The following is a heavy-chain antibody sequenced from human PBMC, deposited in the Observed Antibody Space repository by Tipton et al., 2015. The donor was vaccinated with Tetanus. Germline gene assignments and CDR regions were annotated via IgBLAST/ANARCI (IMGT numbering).Heavy chain of an antibody. D-gene: IGHD2-15*01. V-gene: IGHV1-8*01. Sequence: QLVQSGAEVKKPGASVKVSCKASGYTFTSYGLNWVRKAAGRGFEWMGWLNPKSGSAAYAPRFQGRVTLTADKSTGTVYMDLSSLRPDDTAVYYCVRPDRYCSGGSCYLALDSWGQGSLITVSS. CDR3: VRPDRYCSGGSCYLALDS. CDR2: LNPKSGSA. CDR1: GYTFTSYG. J-gene: IGHJ5*01.